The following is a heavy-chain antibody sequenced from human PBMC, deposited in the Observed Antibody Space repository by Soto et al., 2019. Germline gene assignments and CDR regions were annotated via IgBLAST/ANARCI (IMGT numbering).Heavy chain of an antibody. CDR3: ARPWRTYGHDAFDI. V-gene: IGHV3-21*01. D-gene: IGHD4-17*01. CDR2: ISSSSSYI. J-gene: IGHJ3*02. CDR1: GFTFSSYS. Sequence: GWSLRLSCAASGFTFSSYSMNLVRQAPGKGLEWVSSISSSSSYIYYADSVKGRFTISRDNAKNSLYLQMNSLRAEDTAVYYCARPWRTYGHDAFDIWGKGTMVTVSS.